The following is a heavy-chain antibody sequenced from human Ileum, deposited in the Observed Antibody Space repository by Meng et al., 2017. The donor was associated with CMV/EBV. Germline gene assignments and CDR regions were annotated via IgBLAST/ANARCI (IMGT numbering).Heavy chain of an antibody. Sequence: ASVKVSCKASGYTFIDHYIHWVRQAPGQGLEWMGWINPNTGGTNYAQKFQGRVSITTDTSISTAYMELSRLRSDDTAVYYGARAHTTVGATTDYWGQGTLVTVSS. J-gene: IGHJ4*02. CDR1: GYTFIDHY. CDR3: ARAHTTVGATTDY. CDR2: INPNTGGT. D-gene: IGHD1-26*01. V-gene: IGHV1-2*02.